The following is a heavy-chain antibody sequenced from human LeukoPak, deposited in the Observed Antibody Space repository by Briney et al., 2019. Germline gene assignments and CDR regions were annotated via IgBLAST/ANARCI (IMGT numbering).Heavy chain of an antibody. Sequence: ASVKVSCKASGGTFSSYAISWVRQAPGQGLEWMGGIIPIFGTANYAQKFQGRATITADESTSTAYMELSSLRSEDTAVYYCARPRYDFWSGYRYYYYYYGMDVWGQGTTVTVSS. J-gene: IGHJ6*02. V-gene: IGHV1-69*13. CDR2: IIPIFGTA. CDR1: GGTFSSYA. CDR3: ARPRYDFWSGYRYYYYYYGMDV. D-gene: IGHD3-3*01.